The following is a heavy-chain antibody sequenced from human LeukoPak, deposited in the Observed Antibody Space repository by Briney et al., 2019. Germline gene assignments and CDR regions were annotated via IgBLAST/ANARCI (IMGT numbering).Heavy chain of an antibody. Sequence: GASVNVSCKASGYTFSNYAIHWVRQAPGQRFEWMGWINAGNGHTKYSQNFRGRVTITRDSSASTVYMELNSLTSEDTAVYYCARGIWSARTVDYYLDYWGQGTLVTVSS. V-gene: IGHV1-3*01. D-gene: IGHD2-21*01. CDR3: ARGIWSARTVDYYLDY. CDR1: GYTFSNYA. J-gene: IGHJ4*02. CDR2: INAGNGHT.